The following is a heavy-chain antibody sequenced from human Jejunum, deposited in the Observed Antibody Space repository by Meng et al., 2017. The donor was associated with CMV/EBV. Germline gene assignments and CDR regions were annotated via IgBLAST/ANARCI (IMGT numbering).Heavy chain of an antibody. D-gene: IGHD5-18*01. J-gene: IGHJ4*02. CDR3: ARAPRGYSFY. CDR1: GYSFLSYD. CDR2: MNPNSGDT. V-gene: IGHV1-8*01. Sequence: CKASGYSFLSYDIRWVRQATGQGLEWMGWMNPNSGDTGYAQKFQGRVTMTRNTSISTAYMELSRLTSEDTAMYYCARAPRGYSFYWGQGTLVTVSS.